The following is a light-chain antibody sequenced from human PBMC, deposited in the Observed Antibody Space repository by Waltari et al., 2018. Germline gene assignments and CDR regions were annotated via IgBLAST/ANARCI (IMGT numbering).Light chain of an antibody. Sequence: SFELTQSPSVSVSLGQTATITCAADKLGSKYVSWYKQKPGQSPVLVVYQDNRRPSWIPERFSGSNSGSTATLIISGTQAMDEADYYCQAWDSTTAVFGGGTKLTVL. CDR2: QDN. CDR1: KLGSKY. J-gene: IGLJ2*01. CDR3: QAWDSTTAV. V-gene: IGLV3-1*01.